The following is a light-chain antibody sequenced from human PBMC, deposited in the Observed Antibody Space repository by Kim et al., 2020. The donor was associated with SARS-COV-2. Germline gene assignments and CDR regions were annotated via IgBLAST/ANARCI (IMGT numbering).Light chain of an antibody. J-gene: IGKJ1*01. CDR3: QKYNSAPWT. CDR1: QDIANS. CDR2: AAS. Sequence: ASVGDRVLITCRASQDIANSLAWYQQKPGKVPPVLIYAASTLQSGVPSRFSGSGSGAEFTLTIGSLQTEDVATYYSQKYNSAPWTFGPGTKVDIK. V-gene: IGKV1-27*01.